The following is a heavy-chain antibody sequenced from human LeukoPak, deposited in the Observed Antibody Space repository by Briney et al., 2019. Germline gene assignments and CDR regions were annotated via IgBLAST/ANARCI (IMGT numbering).Heavy chain of an antibody. D-gene: IGHD5-12*01. CDR1: GFTFSSYG. CDR3: AKDFGRRLPLDLYMDV. Sequence: GGSLRLSCAASGFTFSSYGMHWVRQAPGKGLEWVAVISYDGSNKYYADSVKGRFTISRDNSKNTLYLQMNSLRAEDTAVYYCAKDFGRRLPLDLYMDVWGKGTTVTVSS. V-gene: IGHV3-30*18. J-gene: IGHJ6*03. CDR2: ISYDGSNK.